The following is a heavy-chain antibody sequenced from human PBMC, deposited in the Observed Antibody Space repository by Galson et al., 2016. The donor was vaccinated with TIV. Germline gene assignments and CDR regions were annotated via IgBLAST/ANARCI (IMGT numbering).Heavy chain of an antibody. CDR3: ARVQESLAAVEAFDV. D-gene: IGHD2-15*01. V-gene: IGHV3-53*01. J-gene: IGHJ3*01. CDR2: IYSGGTP. Sequence: SLRLSCAASGFAVSSNQMNWVRQAPGKGLEGVSTIYSGGTPEYADSVKGRFIISRDTLKNTVSLQMNTLRTEDTAVYFCARVQESLAAVEAFDVWGQGTLVTVSS. CDR1: GFAVSSNQ.